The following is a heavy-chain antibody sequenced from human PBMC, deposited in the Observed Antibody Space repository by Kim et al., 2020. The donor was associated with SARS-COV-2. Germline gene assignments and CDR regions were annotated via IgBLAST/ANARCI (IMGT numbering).Heavy chain of an antibody. Sequence: SETLSLTCAVSGGSISSSKWWSWVRQPPGKGLEWIGEIYHSGSTNYNPSLKSRVTISVDKSKNQFSLKLSSVTAADTAVYYCARVDLYDFWSGYRLWGQGTLVTVSS. CDR1: GGSISSSKW. V-gene: IGHV4-4*02. CDR3: ARVDLYDFWSGYRL. D-gene: IGHD3-3*01. CDR2: IYHSGST. J-gene: IGHJ4*02.